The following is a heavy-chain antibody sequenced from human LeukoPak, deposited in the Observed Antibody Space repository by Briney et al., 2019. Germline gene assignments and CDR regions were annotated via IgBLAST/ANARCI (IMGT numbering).Heavy chain of an antibody. CDR1: GFTFSSYD. CDR2: IGTAGDT. CDR3: ARDHTAMVLMGAFDI. Sequence: GGSLRLSCAASGFTFSSYDMHWVRQATGKGLEWVSAIGTAGDTYYPGSVKGRFTISRENAKNSLYLQMNSLRAGDTAVYYCARDHTAMVLMGAFDIWGQGTMVTVSS. V-gene: IGHV3-13*01. J-gene: IGHJ3*02. D-gene: IGHD5-18*01.